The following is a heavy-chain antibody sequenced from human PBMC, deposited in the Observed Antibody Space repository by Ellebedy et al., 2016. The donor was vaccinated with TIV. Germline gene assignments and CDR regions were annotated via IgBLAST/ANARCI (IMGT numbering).Heavy chain of an antibody. CDR1: GFTFRSHD. V-gene: IGHV3-13*01. CDR2: IGTAGDT. CDR3: TRATSGFDL. Sequence: GESLKISCAASGFTFRSHDKHWVRQATGKGLEWISAIGTAGDTYYSGSVKGRFTSSRENAKNSLYLQMNSLRAGDPAVYYCTRATSGFDLWGRGTLVTVSS. D-gene: IGHD3-10*01. J-gene: IGHJ2*01.